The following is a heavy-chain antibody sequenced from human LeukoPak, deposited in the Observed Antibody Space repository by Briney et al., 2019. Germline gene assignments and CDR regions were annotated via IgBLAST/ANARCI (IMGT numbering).Heavy chain of an antibody. CDR3: ARGQWGLYAAAFDL. Sequence: SQTLSLTCAVSGDSVSSNSAAWNWIRQSPSRGREWLGRTYYRSKWYNECALSVRSRITINPDTSKNQLSLQLNSVTPEDTAVYYCARGQWGLYAAAFDLWGQGTMVTVSS. V-gene: IGHV6-1*01. CDR1: GDSVSSNSAA. D-gene: IGHD6-19*01. J-gene: IGHJ3*01. CDR2: TYYRSKWYN.